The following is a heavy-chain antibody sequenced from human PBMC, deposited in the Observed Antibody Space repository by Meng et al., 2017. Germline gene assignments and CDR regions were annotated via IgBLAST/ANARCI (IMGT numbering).Heavy chain of an antibody. V-gene: IGHV1-2*06. CDR1: EYTFTGDY. CDR2: INPNSGGT. CDR3: ARDLGGYCSSTSCYASNWFGP. D-gene: IGHD2-2*01. Sequence: QAGGEVKKPGASEKVSCKAPEYTFTGDYMHWVRQAPGQGLEWMGRINPNSGGTNYAQKFQGRVTMTRDTSISTAYMELSRLRSDDTAVYYCARDLGGYCSSTSCYASNWFGPWGQGTLVTVSS. J-gene: IGHJ5*02.